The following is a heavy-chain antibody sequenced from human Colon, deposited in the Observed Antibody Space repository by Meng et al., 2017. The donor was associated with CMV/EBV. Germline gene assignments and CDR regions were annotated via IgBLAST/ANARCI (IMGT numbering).Heavy chain of an antibody. V-gene: IGHV3-48*03. CDR1: GFIFSVFE. CDR2: ISGSGATI. J-gene: IGHJ5*02. D-gene: IGHD3-22*01. CDR3: ALIVVATSTSYPTWFDP. Sequence: GESLKISCAASGFIFSVFEMNWVRQAPGKGLEWVSSISGSGATIHYADSVKGRFTISRDNAKISLYLQMNSLRAEDSAVYYCALIVVATSTSYPTWFDPWGQGTLVTVSS.